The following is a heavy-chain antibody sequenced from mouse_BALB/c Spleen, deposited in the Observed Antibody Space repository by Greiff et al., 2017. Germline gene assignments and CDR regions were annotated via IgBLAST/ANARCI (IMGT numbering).Heavy chain of an antibody. CDR3: EGTTATTAY. D-gene: IGHD1-2*01. J-gene: IGHJ3*01. V-gene: IGHV1-7*01. CDR2: INPSTGYT. Sequence: VKLMESGAELAKPGASVKMSCKASGYTFTSYWMHWVKQRPGQGLEWIGYINPSTGYTEYNQKFKDKATLTADKSSSTAYMQLSSLTSEDSAVYYCEGTTATTAYWGQGTLVTVSA. CDR1: GYTFTSYW.